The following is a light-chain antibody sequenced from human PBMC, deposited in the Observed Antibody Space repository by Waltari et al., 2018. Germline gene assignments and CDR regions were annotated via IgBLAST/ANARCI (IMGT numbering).Light chain of an antibody. V-gene: IGKV3-15*01. Sequence: DTVMTQSLATLSVSPGEGATLFCRASQSVSSNLAWYQQIPGQAPRLLIYGASARATGIPARFSGSGSGTEFTLTISSLQSEDFVVYCCHQYNNWPWTFGQGTKVEIK. CDR3: HQYNNWPWT. J-gene: IGKJ1*01. CDR2: GAS. CDR1: QSVSSN.